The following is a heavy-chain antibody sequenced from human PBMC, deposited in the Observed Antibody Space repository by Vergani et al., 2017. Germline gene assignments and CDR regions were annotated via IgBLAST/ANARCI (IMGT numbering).Heavy chain of an antibody. CDR2: ISYDGSNK. CDR1: GFTFSSYG. D-gene: IGHD5-18*01. V-gene: IGHV3-30*18. CDR3: AKDKEVNVETAMVRDEYYYGMDV. J-gene: IGHJ6*02. Sequence: QVQLVESGGGVVQPGRSLRLSCAASGFTFSSYGMHWVRQAPGKGLEWVAVISYDGSNKYYADSVKGRFTISRDNSKNPLYLQMTSRRAEDTAGDYCAKDKEVNVETAMVRDEYYYGMDVWGQGTTVTVSS.